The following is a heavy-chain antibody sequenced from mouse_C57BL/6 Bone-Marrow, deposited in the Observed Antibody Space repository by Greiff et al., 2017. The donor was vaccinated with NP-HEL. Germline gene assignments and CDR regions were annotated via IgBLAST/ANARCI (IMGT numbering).Heavy chain of an antibody. CDR3: TTRLRPYYFDY. J-gene: IGHJ2*01. D-gene: IGHD2-2*01. V-gene: IGHV14-4*01. CDR1: GFNIKDDY. CDR2: IDPENGDT. Sequence: VQLQQSGAELVRPGASVKLSCTASGFNIKDDYMHWVKQRPEQGLEWIGWIDPENGDTEYASKFQGKATITADTSSNTAYLQLSSLTSEDTAVYYCTTRLRPYYFDYWGKGTTLTVSS.